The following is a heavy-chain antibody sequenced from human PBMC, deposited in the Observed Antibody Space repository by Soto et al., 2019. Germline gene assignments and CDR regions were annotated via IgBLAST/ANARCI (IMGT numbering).Heavy chain of an antibody. CDR2: ISTDGSNE. CDR1: GFTFRRFG. D-gene: IGHD3-10*02. Sequence: PVGSLRLSCAGSGFTFRRFGMNWVRQAPGKGLEWVARISTDGSNEYYVDSAKGRFTISRYNSNNTLYLQRDSLRAEDTAVYYCVKGDVRGSIPSYLDYWVWEPWSRSPQ. V-gene: IGHV3-30*18. CDR3: VKGDVRGSIPSYLDY. J-gene: IGHJ4*02.